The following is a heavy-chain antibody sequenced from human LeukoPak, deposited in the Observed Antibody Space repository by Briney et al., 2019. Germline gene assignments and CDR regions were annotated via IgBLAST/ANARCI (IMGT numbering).Heavy chain of an antibody. CDR3: ARDFSDYDILTGYYDSGGLVDY. CDR1: GFTFSSYA. D-gene: IGHD3-9*01. J-gene: IGHJ4*02. Sequence: GGSQRLSCAASGFTFSSYAMHWVRQAPGKGLEWVAVISYDGSNKYYADSVKGRFTISRDNSKNTLYLQMNSLRAEDTAVYYCARDFSDYDILTGYYDSGGLVDYWGQGTLVTVSS. V-gene: IGHV3-30-3*01. CDR2: ISYDGSNK.